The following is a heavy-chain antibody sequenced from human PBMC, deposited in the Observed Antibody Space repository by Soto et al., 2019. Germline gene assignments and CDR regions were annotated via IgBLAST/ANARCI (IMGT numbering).Heavy chain of an antibody. V-gene: IGHV3-23*01. J-gene: IGHJ4*02. CDR1: GFTLSYYG. Sequence: GGSLRLSCAASGFTLSYYGMSWVRQAPGKGLEWVSAVSPNGQGIYYADSVRGRFTISRDISKNTVFLHMDSLRAEDTAVYYCAKDREYPRDYFNYWGQGTMVTVYS. CDR3: AKDREYPRDYFNY. CDR2: VSPNGQGI. D-gene: IGHD6-6*01.